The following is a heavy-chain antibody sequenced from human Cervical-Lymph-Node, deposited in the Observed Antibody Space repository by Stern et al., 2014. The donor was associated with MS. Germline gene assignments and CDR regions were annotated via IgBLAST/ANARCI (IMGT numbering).Heavy chain of an antibody. J-gene: IGHJ4*02. CDR1: GGSISSGGYY. D-gene: IGHD3-3*01. V-gene: IGHV4-31*03. CDR2: IYYSGST. CDR3: ARTPYDFWSGYYGLDY. Sequence: VQLVESGPGLVKPSQTLSLTCTVSGGSISSGGYYWSWLRQHPGKGLEWIGYIYYSGSTYYNPSLKSRVTISVDTSKNQFSLKLSSVTAADTAVYYCARTPYDFWSGYYGLDYWGQGTLVTVSS.